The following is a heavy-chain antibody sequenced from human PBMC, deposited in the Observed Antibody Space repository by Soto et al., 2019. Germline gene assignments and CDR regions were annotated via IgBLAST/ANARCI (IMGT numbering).Heavy chain of an antibody. J-gene: IGHJ5*02. CDR3: ARVGGVTYRRHNAFTWLDP. D-gene: IGHD3-3*01. V-gene: IGHV1-69*12. CDR2: IIPIFGTT. CDR1: GGTFSSYA. Sequence: QVQLVQSGAGVKKPGSSVKVSCKASGGTFSSYAISWVRQAPGQGLEWMGGIIPIFGTTNYAQKFQGRVTITADESTSTDYMELSSLRSEDTAVYYGARVGGVTYRRHNAFTWLDPWGQGTLVTVSS.